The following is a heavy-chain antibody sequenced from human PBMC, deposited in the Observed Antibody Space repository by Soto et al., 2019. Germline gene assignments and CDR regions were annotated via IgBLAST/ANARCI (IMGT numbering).Heavy chain of an antibody. Sequence: QVQLVQSGAEVKKPGSSVKVSCKASGGTFSSYAISWVRQAPGQVLEWMGGLIPIFGTANYAQKFQGRVTITADESTRTAYVELGGLRSEDTAVYYGAGRRGGVYSGSRFDYWGQGTLVTVSS. CDR3: AGRRGGVYSGSRFDY. J-gene: IGHJ4*02. CDR1: GGTFSSYA. V-gene: IGHV1-69*01. CDR2: LIPIFGTA. D-gene: IGHD1-26*01.